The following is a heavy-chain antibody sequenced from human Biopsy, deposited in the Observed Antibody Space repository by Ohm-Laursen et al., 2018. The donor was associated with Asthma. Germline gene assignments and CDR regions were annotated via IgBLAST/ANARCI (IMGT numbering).Heavy chain of an antibody. CDR1: GFTFSSYG. J-gene: IGHJ6*02. V-gene: IGHV3-33*08. CDR3: ARGGLGYCSSTSCYQNYYYGMDV. Sequence: SLRLSCAASGFTFSSYGMHWVRQAPGKGLEWVAVIWYDGSNKYYADSVKGRFTISRDNSKNTLYLQMNSLRAEDTAAYYCARGGLGYCSSTSCYQNYYYGMDVWGQGTTVTVSS. D-gene: IGHD2-2*01. CDR2: IWYDGSNK.